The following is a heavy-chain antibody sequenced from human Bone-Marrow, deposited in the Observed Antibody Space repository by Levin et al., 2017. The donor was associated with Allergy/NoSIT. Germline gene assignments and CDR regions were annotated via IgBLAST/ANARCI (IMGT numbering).Heavy chain of an antibody. CDR3: ATNSFDFLSGYPNWFDP. D-gene: IGHD3-3*01. Sequence: SQTLSLTCTVSGGSINNDNSYWGWIRQSPGKGLEWIGSIYYSGTTYYTPSLKSRVTMSVDTSKNQFSLRLSSVTAADTAIYYCATNSFDFLSGYPNWFDPWGQGTLVTVSS. V-gene: IGHV4-39*07. CDR2: IYYSGTT. CDR1: GGSINNDNSY. J-gene: IGHJ5*02.